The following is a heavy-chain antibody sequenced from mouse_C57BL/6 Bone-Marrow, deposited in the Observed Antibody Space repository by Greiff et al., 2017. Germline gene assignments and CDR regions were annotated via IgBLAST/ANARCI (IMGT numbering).Heavy chain of an antibody. J-gene: IGHJ4*01. CDR2: IYPSDSET. CDR3: ARLLRSPYCYSMDY. Sequence: QVQLKQPGAELVRPGSSVKLSCKASGYTFTSYWMDWVKQRPGQGLEWIGNIYPSDSETHYNQKFKDKATLTVDKASSTAYLHLSSLTSEYSSVYYCARLLRSPYCYSMDYWGQGTSVTVSS. D-gene: IGHD1-1*01. V-gene: IGHV1-61*01. CDR1: GYTFTSYW.